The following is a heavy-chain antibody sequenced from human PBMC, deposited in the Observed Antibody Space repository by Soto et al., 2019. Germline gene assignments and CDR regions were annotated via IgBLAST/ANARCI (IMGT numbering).Heavy chain of an antibody. Sequence: ASVKVSCKASGYTFTGYYLNWVRQAPGQGLEWLGWINPNRGGTNYAQKFQGRVTMTSDTSISTVYMELSRLRSDDTAVYYCARDLVSIFGVVGGYYGMDVWGQGTTVTVSS. CDR1: GYTFTGYY. J-gene: IGHJ6*02. D-gene: IGHD3-3*01. CDR2: INPNRGGT. CDR3: ARDLVSIFGVVGGYYGMDV. V-gene: IGHV1-2*02.